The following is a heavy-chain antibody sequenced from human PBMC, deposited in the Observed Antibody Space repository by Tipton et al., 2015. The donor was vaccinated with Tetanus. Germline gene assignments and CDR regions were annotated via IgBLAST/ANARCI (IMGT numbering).Heavy chain of an antibody. D-gene: IGHD3-16*01. CDR3: ARAKRGHAFDI. CDR2: IYYSGNS. Sequence: TLSLTCSVSGGPIRDSDYYWGWVRLPPGKGLEWIAGIYYSGNSYYNPTFQSRVTISVDTSKNQFSLKLSSVTAADTAVYYCARAKRGHAFDIWGQGTMVTVSS. V-gene: IGHV4-39*07. J-gene: IGHJ3*02. CDR1: GGPIRDSDYY.